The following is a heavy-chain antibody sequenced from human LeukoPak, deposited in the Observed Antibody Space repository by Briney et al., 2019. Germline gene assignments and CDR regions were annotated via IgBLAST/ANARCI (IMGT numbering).Heavy chain of an antibody. Sequence: ASVKVSCKASGYTFTNYHMHWVRQAPGQGLEWMGIIIPGAGSTSYAQMFQGRVTMTRDTSTGTVYMELSSLRSEDTAVYYCATLREGTSRDFDYWGQGTLVTVSS. CDR1: GYTFTNYH. J-gene: IGHJ4*02. CDR3: ATLREGTSRDFDY. D-gene: IGHD1-7*01. CDR2: IIPGAGST. V-gene: IGHV1-46*01.